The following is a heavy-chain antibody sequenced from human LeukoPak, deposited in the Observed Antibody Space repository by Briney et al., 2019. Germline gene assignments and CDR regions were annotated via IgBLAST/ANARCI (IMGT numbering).Heavy chain of an antibody. CDR3: ARLCRYCSGGSANN. V-gene: IGHV4-59*12. CDR1: GGSISSYY. CDR2: IHYSGST. Sequence: SETLSLTCTVSGGSISSYYWSWIRQPPGKGLEWIGYIHYSGSTNYNPSLKSRVTISVDTSKNQFSLKLSSVTAADTAVYYCARLCRYCSGGSANNWGQGTLVTVSS. J-gene: IGHJ4*02. D-gene: IGHD2-15*01.